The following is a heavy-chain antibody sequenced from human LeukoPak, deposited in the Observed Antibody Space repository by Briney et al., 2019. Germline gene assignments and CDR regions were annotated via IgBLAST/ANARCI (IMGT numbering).Heavy chain of an antibody. V-gene: IGHV3-30*18. CDR3: AKTYLVRGVSAAFDI. J-gene: IGHJ3*02. CDR1: GFTFSSYG. Sequence: GRSLRLSCAASGFTFSSYGMRWVRQAPGRGLEWVSGICDDGTTKSYADSVKGRFTISRDNSKNTLYLQINTLTAAATAVSYCAKTYLVRGVSAAFDIWGPGTMVTVSS. CDR2: ICDDGTTK. D-gene: IGHD3-10*01.